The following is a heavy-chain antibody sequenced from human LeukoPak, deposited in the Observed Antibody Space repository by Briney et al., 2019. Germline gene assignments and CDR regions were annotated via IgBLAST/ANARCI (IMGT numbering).Heavy chain of an antibody. CDR2: INHSGST. J-gene: IGHJ5*02. Sequence: PSETLSLTCAVYGGSFSGYYWSWIRQPPGKGLEWIGEINHSGSTNYNPSLKSRVTISVDMSKNQFSLKLSSVTAADTAVYYCARVEAAWFDPWGQGTLVTVSS. D-gene: IGHD5-18*01. CDR3: ARVEAAWFDP. V-gene: IGHV4-34*01. CDR1: GGSFSGYY.